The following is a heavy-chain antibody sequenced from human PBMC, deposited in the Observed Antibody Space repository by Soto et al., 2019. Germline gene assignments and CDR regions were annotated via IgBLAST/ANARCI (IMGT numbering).Heavy chain of an antibody. V-gene: IGHV4-61*08. J-gene: IGHJ5*02. Sequence: PSETLSLTCTVSGASITSGGYYWSWIRQHPGKGLEWIGYIYYSGSTNYNPSLKSRVTISVDTSKNQFSLKLSSVTAADTAVYYCARTFDSSGYYLWFDPWGQGTLVTVSS. CDR2: IYYSGST. CDR1: GASITSGGYY. D-gene: IGHD3-22*01. CDR3: ARTFDSSGYYLWFDP.